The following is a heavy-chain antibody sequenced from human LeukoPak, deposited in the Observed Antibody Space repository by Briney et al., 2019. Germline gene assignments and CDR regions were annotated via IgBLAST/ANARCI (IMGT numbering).Heavy chain of an antibody. J-gene: IGHJ4*02. CDR1: GYTFTSYY. CDR2: INPSGGST. Sequence: ASVEVSCKASGYTFTSYYMHWVRQAPGQGLEWMGVINPSGGSTTSAQKFQGRVTMTRDTSTSTVYMELSSLRSEDTAVYYCARGTRWLQDYWGQGTLVTVSS. D-gene: IGHD5-24*01. CDR3: ARGTRWLQDY. V-gene: IGHV1-46*01.